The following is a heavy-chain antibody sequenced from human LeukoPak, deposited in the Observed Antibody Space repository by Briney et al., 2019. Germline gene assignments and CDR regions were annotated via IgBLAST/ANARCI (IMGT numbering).Heavy chain of an antibody. J-gene: IGHJ4*02. D-gene: IGHD1-26*01. CDR2: INWNGGST. V-gene: IGHV3-20*04. Sequence: GGSLRLSCAASGFTFDDYGMSWVRQAPGKGLEWVSGINWNGGSTGYADSVKGRFTISRDNAKNSLYLQMNSLRVEDTAVYYCASRIVGTPDYFDYWGQGTLVTVSS. CDR3: ASRIVGTPDYFDY. CDR1: GFTFDDYG.